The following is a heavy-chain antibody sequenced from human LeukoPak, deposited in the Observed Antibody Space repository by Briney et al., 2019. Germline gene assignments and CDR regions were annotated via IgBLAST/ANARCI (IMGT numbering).Heavy chain of an antibody. J-gene: IGHJ6*03. CDR2: ISSSSSYI. V-gene: IGHV3-21*01. Sequence: PGGSLRLSCAASGFTFSSFTLNWVRQAPGKGLEWVSSISSSSSYIYYADSLKGRFTISRDNAKNTLYLQMNSLRAEDTAVYYCARPFTSMDVWGKGTTVTVSS. CDR3: ARPFTSMDV. CDR1: GFTFSSFT.